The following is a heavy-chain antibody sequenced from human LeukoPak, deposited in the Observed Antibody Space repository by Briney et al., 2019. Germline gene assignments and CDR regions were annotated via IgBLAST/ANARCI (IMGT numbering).Heavy chain of an antibody. V-gene: IGHV3-30*02. CDR1: GFTFSSYG. CDR2: IQYDGSNK. Sequence: PGGSLRLSCAASGFTFSSYGMHWVRQAPGKGLEWVAFIQYDGSNKYYADSVKGRFTISRDNSKITLFLQMNSLRAEDTAVYYCAKGHCSSTSCYGTGFDYWGQGTLVTVSS. D-gene: IGHD2-2*01. J-gene: IGHJ4*02. CDR3: AKGHCSSTSCYGTGFDY.